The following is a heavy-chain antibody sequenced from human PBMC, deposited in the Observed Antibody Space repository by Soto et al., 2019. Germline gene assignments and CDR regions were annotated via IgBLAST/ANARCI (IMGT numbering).Heavy chain of an antibody. J-gene: IGHJ5*02. Sequence: LRLSCAASGFTFSSNWMHWVRQAPGKGLVWVSRISSDGSSTTYADSVRGRFTISRDNARNTLYLQMNSLRAEDTAVYYCAGGGIVVVPAAWFDPWGQGTLVTVSS. V-gene: IGHV3-74*01. CDR2: ISSDGSST. CDR3: AGGGIVVVPAAWFDP. D-gene: IGHD2-2*01. CDR1: GFTFSSNW.